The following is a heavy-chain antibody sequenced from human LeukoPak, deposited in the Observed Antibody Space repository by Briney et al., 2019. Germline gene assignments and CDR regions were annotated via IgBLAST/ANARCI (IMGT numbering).Heavy chain of an antibody. CDR2: IYTSGST. CDR1: GGSISSYY. D-gene: IGHD3-22*01. Sequence: SETLSLTCTVSGGSISSYYWSWIRQPAGKGLEWIGRIYTSGSTNYNPSLKSRVTMSVDTSKHQFSLKLSSVTAADTAVYYCARDSAERDYYDSSGFYNWFDPWGQGTLVTVSS. CDR3: ARDSAERDYYDSSGFYNWFDP. J-gene: IGHJ5*02. V-gene: IGHV4-4*07.